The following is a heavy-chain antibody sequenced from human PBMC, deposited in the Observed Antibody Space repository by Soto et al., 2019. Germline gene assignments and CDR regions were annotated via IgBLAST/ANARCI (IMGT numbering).Heavy chain of an antibody. D-gene: IGHD7-27*01. J-gene: IGHJ6*02. CDR2: INPSGGTT. V-gene: IGHV1-46*01. Sequence: ASVKVSCKASGYTFTTYYLHWVRQAPGQGPEWMGIINPSGGTTNYAQTFEGRVTMTRDTSTSTVYMELSSLRSDDTAVYYCARGPTAEPHYYYYYCMDVWGQGTTVPVS. CDR1: GYTFTTYY. CDR3: ARGPTAEPHYYYYYCMDV.